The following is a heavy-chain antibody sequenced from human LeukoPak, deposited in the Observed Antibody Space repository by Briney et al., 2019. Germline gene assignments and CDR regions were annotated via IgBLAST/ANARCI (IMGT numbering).Heavy chain of an antibody. J-gene: IGHJ4*02. CDR3: VKGDNIVGATYFDC. D-gene: IGHD1-26*01. Sequence: GGSLRLSCSASGFTFSSFAMHWVRQAPGKGLEYVSSLSSNGGSTYYADSVKGRFTISRDNSKNTLFLQMSSLRAEDTAVYYCVKGDNIVGATYFDCWGQGTLVTVSS. CDR2: LSSNGGST. CDR1: GFTFSSFA. V-gene: IGHV3-64D*09.